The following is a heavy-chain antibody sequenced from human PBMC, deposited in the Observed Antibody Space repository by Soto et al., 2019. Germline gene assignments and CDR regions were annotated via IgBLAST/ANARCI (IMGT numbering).Heavy chain of an antibody. V-gene: IGHV3-30-3*01. D-gene: IGHD6-13*01. Sequence: QVQLVESGGGVVQPGRSLRLSCAASGFTFSSYAMHWVRQAPGKGLEWVAVISYDGSNKYYADSVKGRFTISRDNSKNTLYLQMNSLSAEDTAVYYCAREGLAAAGTWIDYWGQGTLVTVSS. CDR3: AREGLAAAGTWIDY. J-gene: IGHJ4*02. CDR1: GFTFSSYA. CDR2: ISYDGSNK.